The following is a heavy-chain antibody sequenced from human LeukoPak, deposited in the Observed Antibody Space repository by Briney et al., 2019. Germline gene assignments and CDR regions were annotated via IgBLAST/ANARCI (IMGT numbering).Heavy chain of an antibody. J-gene: IGHJ4*02. CDR1: DDSISDYY. Sequence: SETLSLTCTVSDDSISDYYRGWIRQPPGKGLEWIGYFHNSGTSTYNPSLKSRVTISADTSKNQFSLKLNSLTTADTAVYYCTRGAGWLINYWGQGTLVTVSS. D-gene: IGHD3-16*01. CDR2: FHNSGTS. V-gene: IGHV4-59*01. CDR3: TRGAGWLINY.